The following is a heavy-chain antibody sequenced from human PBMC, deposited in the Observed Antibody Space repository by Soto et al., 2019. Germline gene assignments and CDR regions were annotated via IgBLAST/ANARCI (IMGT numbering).Heavy chain of an antibody. J-gene: IGHJ3*02. CDR1: GFTFDEYA. CDR3: AKDRRTIAVAGAIDI. Sequence: EMQLVESGGGLVQPGRSLRLSCAGSGFTFDEYAMHWVRQTPGKGLEWVSGISWNSGTIAYADSVKGRFTISRDNANNSLHLQMNGLRAEDTALYYCAKDRRTIAVAGAIDIWGQGAMVTVSS. CDR2: ISWNSGTI. V-gene: IGHV3-9*01. D-gene: IGHD6-19*01.